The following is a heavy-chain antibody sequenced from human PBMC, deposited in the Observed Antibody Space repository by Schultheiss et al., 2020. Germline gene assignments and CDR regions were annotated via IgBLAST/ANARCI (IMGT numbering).Heavy chain of an antibody. Sequence: SETLSLTCTVSGGSISSSSYYWGWIRQPPGKGLEWIGSIYYSGSTYYNPSLKSRVTISVDTSKNQFSLKLSSVTAADTAVYYCASPRHYDFWSGSYGMDVWGQGTTVTVSS. CDR1: GGSISSSSYY. D-gene: IGHD3-3*01. V-gene: IGHV4-39*01. J-gene: IGHJ6*02. CDR2: IYYSGST. CDR3: ASPRHYDFWSGSYGMDV.